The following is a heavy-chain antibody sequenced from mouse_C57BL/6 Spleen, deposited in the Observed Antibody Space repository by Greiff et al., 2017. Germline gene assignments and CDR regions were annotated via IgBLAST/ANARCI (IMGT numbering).Heavy chain of an antibody. V-gene: IGHV1-64*01. Sequence: QVQLKQPGAELVKPGASVKLSCKASGYTFTSYWMHWVKQRPGQGLEWIGMIHPNSGSTNYNEKFKSKATLTVDKSSSTAYMQLSSLTSEDSAVYYCARVGTTAPFAYWGQGTLVTVSA. D-gene: IGHD1-2*01. CDR2: IHPNSGST. CDR1: GYTFTSYW. CDR3: ARVGTTAPFAY. J-gene: IGHJ3*01.